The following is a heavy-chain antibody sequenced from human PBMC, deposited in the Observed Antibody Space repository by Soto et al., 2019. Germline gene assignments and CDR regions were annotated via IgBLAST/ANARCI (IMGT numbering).Heavy chain of an antibody. V-gene: IGHV1-8*01. CDR1: GYTFTSYD. J-gene: IGHJ6*02. D-gene: IGHD5-18*01. Sequence: ASVKVSCKASGYTFTSYDINWVRQATGQGLEWMGWMNPNSGNTGYAQKFQGRVTMTRNTSISTAYTELSSLRSEDTAVYYCARGAFGYSYGYYYYYCMDFWGQGTTVTVSS. CDR2: MNPNSGNT. CDR3: ARGAFGYSYGYYYYYCMDF.